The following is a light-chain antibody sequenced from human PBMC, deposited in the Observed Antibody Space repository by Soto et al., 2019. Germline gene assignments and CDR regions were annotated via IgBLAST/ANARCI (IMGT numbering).Light chain of an antibody. CDR2: DAS. CDR1: QSVSSH. CDR3: QQRSNGPAYT. Sequence: EVVLTQSPPTLSLSPGERATLSCRASQSVSSHLAWYQQKPGQAPRLLIYDASNRATGIPGRFSGSGSGTDFTLTISSREPADFAVYYCQQRSNGPAYTFGQGTRLDIK. J-gene: IGKJ2*01. V-gene: IGKV3-11*01.